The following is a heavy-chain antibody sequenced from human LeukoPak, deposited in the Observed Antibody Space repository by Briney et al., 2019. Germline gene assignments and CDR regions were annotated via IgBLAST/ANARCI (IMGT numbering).Heavy chain of an antibody. D-gene: IGHD3-3*01. CDR3: ARDAGSGYYFYFDY. Sequence: GGSLRLSCAASGFTFSSYAIHWVRQAPGKGLEWVAVISYDGSNKYYADSVKGRFTISRDNSKNTLYLQMNSLRAEDTAVYYCARDAGSGYYFYFDYWGQGTLVTVSS. V-gene: IGHV3-30-3*01. J-gene: IGHJ4*02. CDR1: GFTFSSYA. CDR2: ISYDGSNK.